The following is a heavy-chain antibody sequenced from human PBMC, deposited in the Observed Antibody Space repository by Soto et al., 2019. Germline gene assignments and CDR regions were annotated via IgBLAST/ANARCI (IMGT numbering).Heavy chain of an antibody. CDR1: GFTFSSYG. CDR2: SSATGAGT. D-gene: IGHD1-7*01. V-gene: IGHV3-23*01. Sequence: EVQLLESGGGLVQPGGSLRLSCAASGFTFSSYGMTWVRQAPGKGLEWVSFSSATGAGTYYADSVKGRFTISSDNSKTTLYLQMTSLRADDTAVYCCAKDRRAGGNYGFYADFWGQGALVIVSS. CDR3: AKDRRAGGNYGFYADF. J-gene: IGHJ4*02.